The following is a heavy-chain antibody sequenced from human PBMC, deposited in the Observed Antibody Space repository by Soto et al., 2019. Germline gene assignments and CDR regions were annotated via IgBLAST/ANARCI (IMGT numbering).Heavy chain of an antibody. Sequence: LRLSCEASGFTFNDYSMDWVRQAPEKGLEWVSSISSSGTYIYYADSVKGRFAISRDNANNVMYLQMDTLRAEDTAVYYCVRAGHVFDVHYYGMDLWGQGTTVAVSS. CDR3: VRAGHVFDVHYYGMDL. D-gene: IGHD3-10*01. V-gene: IGHV3-21*01. CDR2: ISSSGTYI. J-gene: IGHJ6*02. CDR1: GFTFNDYS.